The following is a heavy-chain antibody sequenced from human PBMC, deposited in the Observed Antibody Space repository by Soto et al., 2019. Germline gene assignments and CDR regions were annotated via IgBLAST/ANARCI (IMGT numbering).Heavy chain of an antibody. CDR2: IYYSGST. CDR3: ASISGSYFLGYFDY. V-gene: IGHV4-39*01. D-gene: IGHD1-26*01. Sequence: QLQLQESGPGLVKPSETLSLTCTVSGGSISSSSYYWGWIRQPPGKGLEWIGSIYYSGSTYYNPSLKSRVTISVDTSKNQFSLKLSSVTAADTAVYYCASISGSYFLGYFDYWGQGTLVTVSS. CDR1: GGSISSSSYY. J-gene: IGHJ4*02.